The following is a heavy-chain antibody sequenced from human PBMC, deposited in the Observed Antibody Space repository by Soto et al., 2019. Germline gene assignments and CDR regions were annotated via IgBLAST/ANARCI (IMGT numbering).Heavy chain of an antibody. V-gene: IGHV6-1*01. Sequence: SQTLSLTCAISGDSVSSNTASWNWIRQSPSRGLERLGRTYFRSKWYNDYAVSVKSRIIINPDTSNNQFSLQLNSVTPEDTAVYLCAKGDNLGPKTGYAFDPWGQGIMVTVSS. D-gene: IGHD5-12*01. CDR2: TYFRSKWYN. CDR3: AKGDNLGPKTGYAFDP. CDR1: GDSVSSNTAS. J-gene: IGHJ5*02.